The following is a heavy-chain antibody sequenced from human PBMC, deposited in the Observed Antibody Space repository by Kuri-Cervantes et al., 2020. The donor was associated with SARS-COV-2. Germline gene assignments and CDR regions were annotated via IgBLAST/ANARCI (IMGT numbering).Heavy chain of an antibody. D-gene: IGHD7-27*01. J-gene: IGHJ3*02. Sequence: ASVQVSCKASGYTFTSYDINWVRQATGQGLEWMGWMNPNSGNTGYAQKFQGRVTITRNTSISTAYMELSSLRSEDTAVYYCARLWGTNDAFDIWGQGTMVTVSS. CDR1: GYTFTSYD. CDR3: ARLWGTNDAFDI. V-gene: IGHV1-8*03. CDR2: MNPNSGNT.